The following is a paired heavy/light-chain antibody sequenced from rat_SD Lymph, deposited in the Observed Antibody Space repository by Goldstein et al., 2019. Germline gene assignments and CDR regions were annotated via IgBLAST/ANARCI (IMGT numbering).Light chain of an antibody. J-gene: IGKJ2-1*01. V-gene: IGKV5S2*01. CDR3: QQSYSLPNT. CDR1: QGISTS. CDR2: YAS. Sequence: DIVLTQSPATLSVTPGESVSLSCRASQGISTSIHWYQQKSNESPRLLIKYASQSISGIPSRFSGSGSGTDFTLSINRVESEDFSVYYCQQSYSLPNTFGAGTKLELK.
Heavy chain of an antibody. CDR1: GYSITSNY. J-gene: IGHJ2*01. CDR3: ARYNNYFDY. CDR2: ISYSGST. D-gene: IGHD1-10*01. V-gene: IGHV3-1*01. Sequence: EVQLQESGPGLVKPSQSLSLTCSVTGYSITSNYWGWIRKFPGDKMEWMGYISYSGSTSYNPSLKSRISITRDTSKNQFFLQLNSVTPEDTATYYCARYNNYFDYWGQGVMVTVSS.